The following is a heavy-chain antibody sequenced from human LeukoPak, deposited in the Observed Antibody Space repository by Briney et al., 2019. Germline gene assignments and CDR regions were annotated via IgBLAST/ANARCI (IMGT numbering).Heavy chain of an antibody. D-gene: IGHD6-19*01. CDR3: AKSVGLAVEPYFDY. CDR1: GFTFSSYA. V-gene: IGHV3-23*01. CDR2: ISGSGGST. J-gene: IGHJ4*02. Sequence: PGGSLRLSCAASGFTFSSYAMSWVRQAPGKGLEWVSTISGSGGSTYYADSVKGRFTISRDNSKNTLYLQMNSLRAEDTAVYYCAKSVGLAVEPYFDYWGQGTLVTVSS.